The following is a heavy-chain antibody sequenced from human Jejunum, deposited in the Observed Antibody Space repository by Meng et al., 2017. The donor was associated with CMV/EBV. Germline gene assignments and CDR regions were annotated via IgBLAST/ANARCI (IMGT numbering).Heavy chain of an antibody. D-gene: IGHD2-8*01. CDR2: INPNANAH. V-gene: IGHV3-7*01. Sequence: FTFSNYWMEWVRPAPGEGLELVANINPNANAHYYVDSVKGRFTISRDNAKSSLFLQMASLRAEDTAVYYCARIFCTTTDCYYDYWGRGTLVTVSS. CDR3: ARIFCTTTDCYYDY. CDR1: FTFSNYW. J-gene: IGHJ4*02.